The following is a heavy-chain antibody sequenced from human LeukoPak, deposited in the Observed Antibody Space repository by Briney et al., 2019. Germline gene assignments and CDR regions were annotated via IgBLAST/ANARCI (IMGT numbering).Heavy chain of an antibody. CDR1: GFTLSSYE. CDR3: AREAAAGTLSWDY. V-gene: IGHV3-48*03. Sequence: PGGSLRLSCAASGFTLSSYEMNWVRQAPGKGLEWVSYISSSGSTIYYADSVKGRFTISRDNAKNSLYLQMNSLRAEDTAVYYCAREAAAGTLSWDYWGQGTLVTVSS. CDR2: ISSSGSTI. J-gene: IGHJ4*02. D-gene: IGHD6-13*01.